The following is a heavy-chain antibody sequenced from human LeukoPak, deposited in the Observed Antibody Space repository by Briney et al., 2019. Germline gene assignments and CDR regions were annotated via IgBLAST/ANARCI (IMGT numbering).Heavy chain of an antibody. V-gene: IGHV3-30*02. Sequence: QTGGSLRLSCAASGFTFSSYGMHWVRQAPGKGLEWVAFIRYDGSNKYYADSVKGRFTISRDNSKNTLYLQMNSLRAEDTAVYYCAKDPRVSTYYDFWSGYSLDWFDPWGQGTLVTVSS. CDR2: IRYDGSNK. CDR3: AKDPRVSTYYDFWSGYSLDWFDP. D-gene: IGHD3-3*01. J-gene: IGHJ5*02. CDR1: GFTFSSYG.